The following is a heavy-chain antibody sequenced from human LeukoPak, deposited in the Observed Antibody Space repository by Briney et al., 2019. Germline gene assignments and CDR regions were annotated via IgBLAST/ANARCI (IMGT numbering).Heavy chain of an antibody. CDR1: GYSFTSYW. D-gene: IGHD6-13*01. CDR3: ARSLSSSWYPSPRAFDY. Sequence: GESLKISCKGSGYSFTSYWIGWVRQMPGKGLEWMGIIYPGDSDTRYSPSFQGQVTISADKSISTAYLQWSSLKASDTAMYYCARSLSSSWYPSPRAFDYWGQGTLVTVSS. V-gene: IGHV5-51*01. CDR2: IYPGDSDT. J-gene: IGHJ4*02.